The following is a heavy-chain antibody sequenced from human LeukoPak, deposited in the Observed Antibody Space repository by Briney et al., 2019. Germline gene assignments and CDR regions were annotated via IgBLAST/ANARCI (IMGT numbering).Heavy chain of an antibody. V-gene: IGHV4-59*08. D-gene: IGHD3-9*01. CDR1: GGSISNYY. CDR3: ARLQRVGNAGYYFDY. J-gene: IGHJ4*02. CDR2: IYNSGTT. Sequence: SETLSLTCTVSGGSISNYYWSWIRQPPGKELEWIGYIYNSGTTDYNPSLKTRVTISVDTSKNQFSLKLSSVTAADAAVYYCARLQRVGNAGYYFDYWGQGTLVTVSS.